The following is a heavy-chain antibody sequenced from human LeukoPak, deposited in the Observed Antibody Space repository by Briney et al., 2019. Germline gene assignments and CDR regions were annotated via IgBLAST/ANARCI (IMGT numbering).Heavy chain of an antibody. Sequence: KTSETLSLTCTASGGSISSYYWSWIRQPAGKGLEWIGRIYTSGSTNYNPSLTGRVTMSVDTSKNQFSLKLSSVTAADTAVYYCARPYCSGGSCYEGGYWGQGTLVTVSS. D-gene: IGHD2-15*01. CDR1: GGSISSYY. CDR2: IYTSGST. V-gene: IGHV4-4*07. CDR3: ARPYCSGGSCYEGGY. J-gene: IGHJ4*02.